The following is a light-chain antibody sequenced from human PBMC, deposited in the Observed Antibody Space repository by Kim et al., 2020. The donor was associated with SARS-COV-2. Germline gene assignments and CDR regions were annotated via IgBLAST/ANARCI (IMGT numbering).Light chain of an antibody. CDR2: SAS. V-gene: IGKV1-9*01. CDR3: QQLSTYPLT. Sequence: IQFTQSPSSLSASVGDRVTITCRASQGISSYLAWYQQKPGLAPKVLIYSASTLQSGVPSRFSGSGSGTDFTLTISSLQPEDFATYYCQQLSTYPLTFGGGTKVDIK. CDR1: QGISSY. J-gene: IGKJ4*01.